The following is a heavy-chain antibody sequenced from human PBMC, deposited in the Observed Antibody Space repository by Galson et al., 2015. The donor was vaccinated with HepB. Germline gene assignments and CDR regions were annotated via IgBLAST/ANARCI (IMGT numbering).Heavy chain of an antibody. Sequence: SLRLSCAASGFTFSSYAMHWVRQAPGKGLEWVALISYDGSNKYYADSVKGRFTISRDSSKNTMYLQMNSLRAEDTAMYYCARGDYGAYGRGFFDYSGQGTLVTVSS. V-gene: IGHV3-30-3*01. D-gene: IGHD4-17*01. CDR2: ISYDGSNK. CDR3: ARGDYGAYGRGFFDY. J-gene: IGHJ4*02. CDR1: GFTFSSYA.